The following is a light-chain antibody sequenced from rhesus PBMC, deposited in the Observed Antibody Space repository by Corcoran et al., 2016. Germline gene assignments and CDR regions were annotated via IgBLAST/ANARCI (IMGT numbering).Light chain of an antibody. Sequence: EIVMTQSPATLSVSPGERATLSCRASQSVSSHLAWYPQNPGRTPRLIIYDASSRATGIPERFSGNGSGTDFTLTIRSLEPEDVGVYYCRQESTGPLTFCGGTNVEIK. J-gene: IGKJ4*01. CDR2: DAS. CDR3: RQESTGPLT. V-gene: IGKV3-35*01. CDR1: QSVSSH.